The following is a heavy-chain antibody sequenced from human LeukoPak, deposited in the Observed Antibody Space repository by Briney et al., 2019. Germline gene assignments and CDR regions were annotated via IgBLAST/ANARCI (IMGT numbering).Heavy chain of an antibody. CDR1: GYTFTGYY. D-gene: IGHD6-19*01. CDR3: ARGSARQWLVRGYYYYGMDV. CDR2: INPNSGGT. Sequence: ASVKVSCKASGYTFTGYYMHWVRQAPGQGLEWMGRINPNSGGTNYAQKFQGRVTMTRDTSISTAHMELSRLRSDDTAVYYCARGSARQWLVRGYYYYGMDVWGQGTTVTVS. J-gene: IGHJ6*02. V-gene: IGHV1-2*06.